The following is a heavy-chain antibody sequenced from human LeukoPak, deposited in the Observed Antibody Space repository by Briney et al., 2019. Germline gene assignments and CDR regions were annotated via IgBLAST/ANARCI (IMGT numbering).Heavy chain of an antibody. CDR3: ATWAATILGTDC. J-gene: IGHJ4*02. V-gene: IGHV3-30*02. CDR2: IRYDESDK. D-gene: IGHD3-3*01. CDR1: GFRFTDYG. Sequence: PGGSLRLSCAASGFRFTDYGMHWVRQAPGKGLEWVAFIRYDESDKYYADSVKGRFTISRDNSKNTLSLQMNSLRGDDTAVYYCATWAATILGTDCWGQGTQVTVSS.